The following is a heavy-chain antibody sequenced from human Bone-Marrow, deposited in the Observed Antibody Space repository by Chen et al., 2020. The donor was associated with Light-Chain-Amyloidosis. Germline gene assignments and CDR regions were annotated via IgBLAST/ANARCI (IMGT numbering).Heavy chain of an antibody. CDR1: GASVSSDYHY. V-gene: IGHV4-61*01. CDR2: IYYTGST. Sequence: QVQLQESGPGLVKPSGTLSLTCTVAGASVSSDYHYWTWIRQPPGDRLEWIGYIYYTGSTKYNPSLESRIAISIDTSKNQFSLKVNSVTAADTAVYYCVRRDVRWHIDFWGQGALFTVSS. D-gene: IGHD6-13*01. J-gene: IGHJ4*02. CDR3: VRRDVRWHIDF.